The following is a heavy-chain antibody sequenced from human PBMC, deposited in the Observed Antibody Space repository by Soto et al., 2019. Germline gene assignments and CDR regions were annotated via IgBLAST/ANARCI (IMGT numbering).Heavy chain of an antibody. CDR1: GFTFSTYW. D-gene: IGHD3-16*01. CDR3: VCGGNFFVY. V-gene: IGHV3-7*01. Sequence: PGGSLRLSCAASGFTFSTYWMTWVRRPPGKGLEWVANLDQDGSERYYVDSVRGRFTISRDNAKNSLYLQMNSLRAEDKAVYYCVCGGNFFVYWGQGTLVTVSS. CDR2: LDQDGSER. J-gene: IGHJ4*02.